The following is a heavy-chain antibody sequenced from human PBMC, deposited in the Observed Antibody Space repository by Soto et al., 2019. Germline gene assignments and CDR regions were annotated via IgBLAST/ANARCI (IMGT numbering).Heavy chain of an antibody. J-gene: IGHJ3*02. Sequence: SQTLSLTCAISGDSVSSNSAPWNWLRQSPSRGLEWLGRTYYRSKWYNDYVVSVKSRITINPDTSKNQFSLQLNSVTPEDTAVYYCARERGVLSEAFDIWGQGTVVTVSS. D-gene: IGHD3-10*01. V-gene: IGHV6-1*01. CDR1: GDSVSSNSAP. CDR3: ARERGVLSEAFDI. CDR2: TYYRSKWYN.